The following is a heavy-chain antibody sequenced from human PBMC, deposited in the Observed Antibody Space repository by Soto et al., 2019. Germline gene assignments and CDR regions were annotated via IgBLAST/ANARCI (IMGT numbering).Heavy chain of an antibody. CDR2: IWNDGSNK. D-gene: IGHD3-10*01. V-gene: IGHV3-33*01. CDR1: GFTFNTFG. CDR3: ARDRIYGSGSSVNHYLDC. Sequence: GGSLRLSCAASGFTFNTFGMHWVRQAPGKGLEWVAVIWNDGSNKYYVDSVRGRFTISRDNSKNTLYLQMDSLRAEDTAVYYCARDRIYGSGSSVNHYLDCWGRGTLVTVSS. J-gene: IGHJ4*01.